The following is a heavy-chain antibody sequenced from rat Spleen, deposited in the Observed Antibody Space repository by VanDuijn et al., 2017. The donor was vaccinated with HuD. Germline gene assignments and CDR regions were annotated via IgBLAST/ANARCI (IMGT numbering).Heavy chain of an antibody. D-gene: IGHD4-2*01. CDR1: GFTFSNYY. CDR2: ITYDSVGS. V-gene: IGHV5-20*01. J-gene: IGHJ2*01. Sequence: EVQLVESGGGLVQPGRSMKLSCAASGFTFSNYYMAWVRQAPTKGLEWVASITYDSVGSYYRDSVKGRFSVSRDNAKSTLYLQMDSLRSEDTATYYCTTDDSGDWGQGVMVTVSS. CDR3: TTDDSGD.